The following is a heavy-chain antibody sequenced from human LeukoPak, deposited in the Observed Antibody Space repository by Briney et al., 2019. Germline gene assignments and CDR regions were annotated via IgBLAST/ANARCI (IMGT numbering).Heavy chain of an antibody. CDR3: ARVRGYSYGPLGY. CDR2: ISSSSSYI. Sequence: GGSLRLSCAASGFTFSSYSMNWVRQAPGKGLEWVSSISSSSSYIYYADSVKGRFTISRDNAKNSLYLQMNSLRAEDTAVYYCARVRGYSYGPLGYWGQGTLVTVSS. D-gene: IGHD5-18*01. V-gene: IGHV3-21*01. J-gene: IGHJ4*02. CDR1: GFTFSSYS.